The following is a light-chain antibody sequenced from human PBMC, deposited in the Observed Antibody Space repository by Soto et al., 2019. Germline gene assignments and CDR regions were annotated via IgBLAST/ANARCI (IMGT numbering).Light chain of an antibody. CDR2: EVS. J-gene: IGLJ2*01. Sequence: QSALTQPPSASGSPGQSVTISCTGTSNDVGAYKYVSWYQQHPGKAPKLIISEVSKRPSGVPDRFSGSKSGNTASLIVSGLQAEDEADYYCSSYAGSNNLVIFGGGTKVTVL. CDR3: SSYAGSNNLVI. CDR1: SNDVGAYKY. V-gene: IGLV2-8*01.